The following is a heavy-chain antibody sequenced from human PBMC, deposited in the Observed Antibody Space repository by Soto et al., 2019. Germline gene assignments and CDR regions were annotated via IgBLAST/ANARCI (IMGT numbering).Heavy chain of an antibody. CDR2: IYYSGHI. CDR1: GGSISSGDYY. V-gene: IGHV4-30-4*01. Sequence: QVQLQESGPGLVKPSQTLSLTCPVSGGSISSGDYYWSWIRQPPGKGLEWIGYIYYSGHIYYNPSLESRLTISVDPSKNQFSLKLTSVTAADTALYYCASGRGMGDSRSGFDFWGQGTMVTVSS. J-gene: IGHJ3*01. D-gene: IGHD3-16*01. CDR3: ASGRGMGDSRSGFDF.